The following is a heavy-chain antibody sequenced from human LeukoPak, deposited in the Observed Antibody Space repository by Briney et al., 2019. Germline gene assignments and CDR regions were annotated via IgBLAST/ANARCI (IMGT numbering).Heavy chain of an antibody. Sequence: GASVTVSCKASGDTFTSYYMHWVRQAPGQGLECMGIINPSGTSTSYAQKFQGRVTMTRDMSTSTVYMELSSLRSEDTAVYYCARGRHYYDSSDYYYEGDAFDIWGQGTMVTVSS. D-gene: IGHD3-22*01. CDR1: GDTFTSYY. CDR2: INPSGTST. V-gene: IGHV1-46*01. J-gene: IGHJ3*02. CDR3: ARGRHYYDSSDYYYEGDAFDI.